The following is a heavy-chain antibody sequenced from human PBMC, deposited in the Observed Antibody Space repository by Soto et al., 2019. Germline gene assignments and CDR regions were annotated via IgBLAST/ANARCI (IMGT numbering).Heavy chain of an antibody. Sequence: SETLSLTFTVSGGSISSYYWSWIRQPPGQGLEWIGYIYYSGSTNYNPSLKSRVTISVDTSKNQFSLKLSSVTAADTAVYYCARHTTGYCSSTSCYTTNYYYYYMGVWGKGTTVT. CDR1: GGSISSYY. CDR3: ARHTTGYCSSTSCYTTNYYYYYMGV. J-gene: IGHJ6*03. V-gene: IGHV4-59*08. CDR2: IYYSGST. D-gene: IGHD2-2*02.